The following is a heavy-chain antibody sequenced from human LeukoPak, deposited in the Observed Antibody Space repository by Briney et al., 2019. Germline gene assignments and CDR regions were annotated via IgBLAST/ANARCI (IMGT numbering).Heavy chain of an antibody. CDR2: IYYSGST. J-gene: IGHJ4*02. D-gene: IGHD6-13*01. Sequence: SETLSLTCTVSGGSISSSSYYWGWIRQPPGKGLEWIASIYYSGSTYYNPSLKSRVTISVDTSKIQFSLKLSSVTAADTAVYYCARQRIAAVGVDYWGQGTLVTVSS. CDR3: ARQRIAAVGVDY. V-gene: IGHV4-39*01. CDR1: GGSISSSSYY.